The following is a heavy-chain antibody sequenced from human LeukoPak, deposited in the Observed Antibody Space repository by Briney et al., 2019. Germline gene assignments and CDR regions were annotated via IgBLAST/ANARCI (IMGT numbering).Heavy chain of an antibody. CDR3: ARFTGDDSSGFYDY. V-gene: IGHV3-74*01. D-gene: IGHD3-22*01. J-gene: IGHJ4*02. Sequence: PGGSLRLSCAASGFTFSSYWMHWVRQAPGKGLVWVSRINTDGSITRYADSVKGRFTISRDNARNTQYLQMNSLKAEDTAVYYCARFTGDDSSGFYDYWGQGTLVTVSS. CDR2: INTDGSIT. CDR1: GFTFSSYW.